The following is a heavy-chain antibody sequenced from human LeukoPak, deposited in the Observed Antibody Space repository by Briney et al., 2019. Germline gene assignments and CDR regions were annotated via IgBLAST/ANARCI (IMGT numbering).Heavy chain of an antibody. CDR3: ARSLGYCSSTSCRNSDY. CDR2: IYSGGST. CDR1: GFTVSSNY. J-gene: IGHJ4*02. Sequence: GGSLRLSCAASGFTVSSNYMSWVRQAPGKGLEWVSVIYSGGSTYYADSVKGRFTISRDNAKNSLYLQMNSLRAEDTAVYYCARSLGYCSSTSCRNSDYWGQGTLVTVSS. V-gene: IGHV3-53*01. D-gene: IGHD2-2*01.